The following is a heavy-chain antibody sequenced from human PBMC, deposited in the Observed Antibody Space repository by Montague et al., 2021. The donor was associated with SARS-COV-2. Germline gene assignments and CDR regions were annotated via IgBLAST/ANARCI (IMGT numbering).Heavy chain of an antibody. V-gene: IGHV4-4*02. CDR1: GGSISSSNW. J-gene: IGHJ4*02. CDR2: IHHSGST. CDR3: ARGGYGGWTGYYFDY. D-gene: IGHD4/OR15-4a*01. Sequence: SETLSITCAASGGSISSSNWWSWVRQPPGKGLEWIGEIHHSGSTNYNPXLKSRVTMSVDRSKNHFSLRLSSVTAADTAMYYCARGGYGGWTGYYFDYWGQGTLVTVSS.